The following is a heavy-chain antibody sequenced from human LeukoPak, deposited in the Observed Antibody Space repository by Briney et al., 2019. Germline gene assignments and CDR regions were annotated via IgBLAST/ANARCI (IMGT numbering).Heavy chain of an antibody. CDR1: GGSFSGYY. CDR2: INHSGST. CDR3: QRTAYEILTGYYYGWFDP. V-gene: IGHV4-34*01. J-gene: IGHJ5*02. Sequence: SETLSLTCAVYGGSFSGYYWSWIRQPPGKGLEWIGEINHSGSTNYNPSLKSRVTISVDTSKNQFSLKLSSVTAADTVVYYRQRTAYEILTGYYYGWFDPWGQGTLVTVSS. D-gene: IGHD3-9*01.